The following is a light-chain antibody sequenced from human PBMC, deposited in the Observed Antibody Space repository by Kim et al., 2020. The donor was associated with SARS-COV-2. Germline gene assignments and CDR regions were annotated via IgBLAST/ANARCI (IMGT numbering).Light chain of an antibody. Sequence: SPGERATPSCRASQSVSSNLAWYQQKPGQAPRLLIHGASTRATGVPARFSGSGSGTQFTLTISSLQSEDFAVYYCHQYNNWPLTFGGGTKVDIK. CDR2: GAS. V-gene: IGKV3-15*01. CDR1: QSVSSN. J-gene: IGKJ4*01. CDR3: HQYNNWPLT.